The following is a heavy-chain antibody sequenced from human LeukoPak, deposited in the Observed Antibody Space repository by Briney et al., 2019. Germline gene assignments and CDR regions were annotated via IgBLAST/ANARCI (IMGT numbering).Heavy chain of an antibody. D-gene: IGHD3-22*01. CDR3: ARGYDSSGQTGRYYFDH. CDR1: GGSVSSDDYS. CDR2: TFHSAST. V-gene: IGHV4-30-2*01. Sequence: SSQTLSLTCAVSGGSVSSDDYSWGWIRQPPGKGLEWIGYTFHSASTYHNLSLRSRVTISLDRSKNQFSLKMSSVTAADTAVYYCARGYDSSGQTGRYYFDHWGQGTLVTVSS. J-gene: IGHJ4*02.